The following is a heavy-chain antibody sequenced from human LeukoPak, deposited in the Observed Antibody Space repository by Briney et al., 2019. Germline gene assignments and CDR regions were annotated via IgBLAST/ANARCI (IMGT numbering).Heavy chain of an antibody. J-gene: IGHJ4*02. CDR2: IYPGDSDT. Sequence: GESLKISCKGSGYNFANYWIGWGRQMPGKGLEWMGIIYPGDSDTRYSPSFQGQVNISADRSISTAYLQWSSLKASDSAIYYCARITTSGWYADYWGQGTLVTVS. D-gene: IGHD6-19*01. CDR3: ARITTSGWYADY. CDR1: GYNFANYW. V-gene: IGHV5-51*01.